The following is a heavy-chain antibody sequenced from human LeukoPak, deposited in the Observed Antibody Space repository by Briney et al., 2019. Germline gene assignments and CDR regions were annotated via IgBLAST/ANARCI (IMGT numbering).Heavy chain of an antibody. CDR1: GGSISSYY. V-gene: IGHV4-59*01. J-gene: IGHJ4*02. Sequence: PSETLSLTCTVSGGSISSYYWSWIRQPPGKGLEWIGYIYYSGSTNYNPSLKSRVTISVDTSKNQFSLKLSSVTAADTAVYYCARGAVAGIRRGLYYFDYWGQGTLVTASS. CDR3: ARGAVAGIRRGLYYFDY. CDR2: IYYSGST. D-gene: IGHD6-19*01.